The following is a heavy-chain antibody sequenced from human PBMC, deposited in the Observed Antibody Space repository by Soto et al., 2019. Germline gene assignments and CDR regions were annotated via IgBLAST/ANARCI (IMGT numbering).Heavy chain of an antibody. CDR2: IIPILGIA. V-gene: IGHV1-69*02. J-gene: IGHJ6*02. CDR3: AGPYSGRSCGYFYYGMDV. D-gene: IGHD6-13*01. CDR1: GGTFSSYT. Sequence: QVQLVQSGAEVKKPGSSVKVSCKASGGTFSSYTISWVRQAPGQGLEWMGRIIPILGIANYAQKFQGRVTINADNYTSTAYKELRSLISEDTAVYYCAGPYSGRSCGYFYYGMDVWGQGTTVTVSS.